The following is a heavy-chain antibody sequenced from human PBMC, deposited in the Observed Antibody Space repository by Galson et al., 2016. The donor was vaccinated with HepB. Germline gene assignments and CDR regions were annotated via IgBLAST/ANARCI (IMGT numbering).Heavy chain of an antibody. CDR2: ISSDGENK. D-gene: IGHD2/OR15-2a*01. CDR3: TNDVGLVMFGL. J-gene: IGHJ4*02. CDR1: GFSCSDYA. V-gene: IGHV3-23*01. Sequence: ALRLGCAGSGFSCSDYAVSGVREGTGKRLGWVSTISSDGENKHYLDSVKGRFTVSRDHSKNTLDLQMNSLRAEDTAVYYCTNDVGLVMFGLWGRGTLVTVSS.